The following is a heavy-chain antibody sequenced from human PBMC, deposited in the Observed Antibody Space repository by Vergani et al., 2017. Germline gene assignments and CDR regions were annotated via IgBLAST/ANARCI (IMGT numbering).Heavy chain of an antibody. CDR3: TTGEDYYDSSGYYY. CDR2: IKSKTDGGTT. D-gene: IGHD3-22*01. Sequence: EVQLLESGGGLVKPGGSLRLSCAASGFTFSNAWMSWVRQAPGKGLEWVGRIKSKTDGGTTDYAAPVKDRFTISRDDSKNTLYLQMNSLKTEDTAVYYCTTGEDYYDSSGYYYWGQGTLVTVSS. V-gene: IGHV3-15*01. J-gene: IGHJ4*02. CDR1: GFTFSNAW.